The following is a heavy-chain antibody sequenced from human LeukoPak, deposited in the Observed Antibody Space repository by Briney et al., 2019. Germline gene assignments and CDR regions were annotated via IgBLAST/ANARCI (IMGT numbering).Heavy chain of an antibody. CDR1: GGSISSGSYY. CDR2: IYTSGST. CDR3: ARAPPYSGTPDY. Sequence: SQTLSLTCTVSGGSISSGSYYWSWIRQPAGKGLGWIGRIYTSGSTNYNPSLKSRVTISVDTSKNQFSLKLSSVTAADTAVYYCARAPPYSGTPDYWGQGTLVTVSS. J-gene: IGHJ4*01. V-gene: IGHV4-61*02. D-gene: IGHD1-1*01.